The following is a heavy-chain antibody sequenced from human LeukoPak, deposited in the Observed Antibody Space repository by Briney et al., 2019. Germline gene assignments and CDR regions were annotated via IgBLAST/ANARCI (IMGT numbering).Heavy chain of an antibody. CDR3: ARVDDLDAFDM. V-gene: IGHV3-30*04. CDR1: GFTFSSYA. Sequence: GRSLRFSCAASGFTFSSYAMHWVRQAPGKGLEWVAVISDDGSNKYYADSVKGRFTISRDNSKNTLYLQMNSLRAEDTAVYYCARVDDLDAFDMWGQGTMVTVSS. CDR2: ISDDGSNK. D-gene: IGHD2-2*03. J-gene: IGHJ3*02.